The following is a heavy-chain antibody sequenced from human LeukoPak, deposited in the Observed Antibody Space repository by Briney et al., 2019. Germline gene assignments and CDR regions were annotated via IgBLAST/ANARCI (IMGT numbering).Heavy chain of an antibody. CDR1: GFTFSSYS. CDR2: IGSSSSTI. J-gene: IGHJ6*03. CDR3: ARLSEPHYYYYYYMDV. V-gene: IGHV3-48*02. Sequence: GGSLRLSCATSGFTFSSYSMNWVRQAPGKGLEWVSYIGSSSSTIYYADSVKGRFTISRDNAKNSLYLQMNSLRDEDTAVYYCARLSEPHYYYYYYMDVWGKGTTVTVSS.